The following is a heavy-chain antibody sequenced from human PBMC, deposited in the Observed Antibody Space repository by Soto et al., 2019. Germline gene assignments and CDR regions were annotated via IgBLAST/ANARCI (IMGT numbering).Heavy chain of an antibody. D-gene: IGHD3-10*01. CDR1: GYTFTSYA. V-gene: IGHV1-3*01. J-gene: IGHJ4*02. CDR3: ARDDHLLWFGELRL. CDR2: INAGNGNT. Sequence: QVQLVQSGAEVKKPGASVKVSCKASGYTFTSYAMHWVRQAPGQRLEWMGWINAGNGNTKYSQKFQGRVTITRDTSASTAYMELSSLRSEDTAVYYCARDDHLLWFGELRLWGQGTLVTVSS.